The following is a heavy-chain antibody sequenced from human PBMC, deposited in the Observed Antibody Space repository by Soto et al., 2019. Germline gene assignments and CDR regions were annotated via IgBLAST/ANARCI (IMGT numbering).Heavy chain of an antibody. CDR1: GFLFRNYE. CDR2: ISTTGGHV. J-gene: IGHJ6*02. CDR3: ARCARGGYYNYYAMDV. D-gene: IGHD2-15*01. Sequence: EVRLVESGGDLVKSGGSLRLSCVGSGFLFRNYEMNWVRQAPGKGLEWLAHISTTGGHVSESESVKGRFTISRDNTKHTLYLQMNSLRDEDTAVYHCARCARGGYYNYYAMDVWGQGTTVTVSS. V-gene: IGHV3-48*03.